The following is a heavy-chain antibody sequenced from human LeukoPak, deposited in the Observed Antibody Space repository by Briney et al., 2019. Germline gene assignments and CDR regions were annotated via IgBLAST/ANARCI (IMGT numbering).Heavy chain of an antibody. CDR3: ARDATTELGTVYMDV. D-gene: IGHD4-17*01. CDR2: ISTSGSSI. Sequence: LPGGSLRLSCAASGFTFSTYEINWVRQAPGKGLEWLSHISTSGSSIHYADSVKGRFTISRDNAKNSLYLQMNSLRVEDTAVYCARDATTELGTVYMDVWGKGTTVTISS. J-gene: IGHJ6*03. V-gene: IGHV3-48*03. CDR1: GFTFSTYE.